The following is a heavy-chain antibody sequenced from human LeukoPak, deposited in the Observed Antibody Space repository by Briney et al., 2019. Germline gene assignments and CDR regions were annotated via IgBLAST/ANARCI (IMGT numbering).Heavy chain of an antibody. V-gene: IGHV3-23*01. CDR3: AKDMHLFLRVGATGY. D-gene: IGHD1-26*01. CDR2: ISGSGGST. Sequence: GGSLRLSCAASGFTFSSYAMSWVRQAPGKGLEWVSAISGSGGSTYYADSVKGRFTISRDNSKNTLYLQMNSLRAEDTAVYYCAKDMHLFLRVGATGYWGQGTLVTVSS. CDR1: GFTFSSYA. J-gene: IGHJ4*02.